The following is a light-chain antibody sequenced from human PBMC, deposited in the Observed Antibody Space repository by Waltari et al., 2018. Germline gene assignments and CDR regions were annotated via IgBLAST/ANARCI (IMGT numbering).Light chain of an antibody. V-gene: IGLV1-44*01. Sequence: QSVLTQPPSASGTPGQRVTFSCFGSTSNIGSNLVSWYRHFPGTAPKLLMHSNNQRPSGVPDRFSGSKSGTSASLAISGLQSDDEATYYCATWDDSLNGVVFGGGTKLTVL. CDR2: SNN. CDR3: ATWDDSLNGVV. J-gene: IGLJ3*02. CDR1: TSNIGSNL.